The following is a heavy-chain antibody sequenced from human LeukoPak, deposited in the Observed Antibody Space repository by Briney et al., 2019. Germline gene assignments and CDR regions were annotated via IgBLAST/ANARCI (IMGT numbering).Heavy chain of an antibody. J-gene: IGHJ4*02. V-gene: IGHV4-4*09. CDR3: ARLPDY. CDR2: IYASGST. CDR1: GGSISSYY. Sequence: SETLSLTCTVSGGSISSYYWSWIRQPPGQGLEWIGYIYASGSTNYNPSLKSRVTLSVDTSKNQFSLKLTSVTAADTAVYYCARLPDYWGQGTLVTVSS.